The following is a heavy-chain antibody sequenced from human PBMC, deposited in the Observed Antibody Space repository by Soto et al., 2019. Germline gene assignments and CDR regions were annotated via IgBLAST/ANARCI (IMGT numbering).Heavy chain of an antibody. CDR3: ARGIGWYYFDY. J-gene: IGHJ4*02. CDR2: INPNSGGT. CDR1: GYTFTGYY. D-gene: IGHD2-15*01. Sequence: GASVKVSCKASGYTFTGYYMHWVRQAPGQGLEWMGWINPNSGGTNYAQKFQGRVTMTRNTSISTAYMELSSLRSEDTAVYYCARGIGWYYFDYWGQGTLVTVSS. V-gene: IGHV1-2*02.